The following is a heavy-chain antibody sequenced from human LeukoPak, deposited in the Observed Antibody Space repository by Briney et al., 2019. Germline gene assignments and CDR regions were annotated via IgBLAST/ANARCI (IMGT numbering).Heavy chain of an antibody. CDR2: IWYDGSNK. V-gene: IGHV3-33*03. Sequence: PGRSLRLSCAASGFTFRSHGMHWVRQAPGKGLEWVAVIWYDGSNKYYADSVKGRFTISRDNSKNMLFLQMNSLTVEDTAVYYCAKDQVYTYYYDSSGSVSLDYWGQGTLVTVSS. D-gene: IGHD3-22*01. CDR3: AKDQVYTYYYDSSGSVSLDY. CDR1: GFTFRSHG. J-gene: IGHJ4*02.